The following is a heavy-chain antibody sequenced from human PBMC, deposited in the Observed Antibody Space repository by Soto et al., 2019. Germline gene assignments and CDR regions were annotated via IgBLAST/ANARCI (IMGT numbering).Heavy chain of an antibody. V-gene: IGHV3-74*01. CDR1: GFTFSSDW. CDR3: GREHYWSLR. D-gene: IGHD1-26*01. Sequence: GGSLRLSCAASGFTFSSDWMHWVRQAPGKGLVWVSRIKGDGSSTDYADSVKGRFSVSRDNAKNTLYLQMNSLRAEDTAVYYCGREHYWSLRRAQGATVTVSS. CDR2: IKGDGSST. J-gene: IGHJ1*01.